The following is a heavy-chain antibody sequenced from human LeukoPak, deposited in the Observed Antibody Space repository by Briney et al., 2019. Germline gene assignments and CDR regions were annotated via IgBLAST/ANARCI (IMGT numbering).Heavy chain of an antibody. D-gene: IGHD7-27*01. Sequence: KAWETLSLTCSVSGASINGYYWSWIRQPPGKGLECIGYIYYSGSTNYNPSLESRLTISLDTSRNQFSLRLRSVTAADTAVYFCARGTTGAYFGTPPYFDFWGQGSLVTVSS. J-gene: IGHJ4*02. V-gene: IGHV4-59*01. CDR3: ARGTTGAYFGTPPYFDF. CDR2: IYYSGST. CDR1: GASINGYY.